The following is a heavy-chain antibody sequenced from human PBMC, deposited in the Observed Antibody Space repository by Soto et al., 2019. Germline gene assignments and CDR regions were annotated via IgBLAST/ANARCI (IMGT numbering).Heavy chain of an antibody. V-gene: IGHV1-69*01. CDR3: ATNWGGGLHSEGYNWLDP. CDR1: GGTFSAYT. Sequence: QVQLVQSGAEVKKPGSSVKISCRASGGTFSAYTLSWVRQAPGQGLEWLGGISPIFGTTKYAQKFQGRVTFTADESAGTAYLERRSLRSDDTAVYYCATNWGGGLHSEGYNWLDPWGQGTRVTVSS. J-gene: IGHJ5*02. CDR2: ISPIFGTT. D-gene: IGHD7-27*01.